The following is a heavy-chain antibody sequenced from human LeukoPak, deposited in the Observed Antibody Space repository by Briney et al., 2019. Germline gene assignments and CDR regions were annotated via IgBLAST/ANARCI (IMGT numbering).Heavy chain of an antibody. D-gene: IGHD6-19*01. CDR2: INAGTGYT. J-gene: IGHJ6*02. CDR1: GYTFTTYA. CDR3: ARGLESSGWYGMDV. V-gene: IGHV1-3*01. Sequence: ASVKVSCKASGYTFTTYAMHWVRQAPGQRLEWMGWINAGTGYTKYSQKFQGRVTFTRDTSASTAYMERSSLNSEDTAVYYCARGLESSGWYGMDVWGQGTTIIVSS.